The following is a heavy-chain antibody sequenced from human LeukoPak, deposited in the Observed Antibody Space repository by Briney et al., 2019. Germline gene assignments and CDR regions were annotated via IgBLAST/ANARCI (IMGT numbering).Heavy chain of an antibody. CDR1: GFTFSSYV. CDR2: ISGGGSNT. Sequence: GGSLRLSCAASGFTFSSYVMSWVRQAPGEGLEWVSAISGGGSNTNYADSVKGRFTISRDNSKNTLYLQMNSLRAEDTAVYYCVSSLGNYDFWSGTWGQGTLVTVSS. V-gene: IGHV3-23*01. CDR3: VSSLGNYDFWSGT. D-gene: IGHD3-3*01. J-gene: IGHJ5*02.